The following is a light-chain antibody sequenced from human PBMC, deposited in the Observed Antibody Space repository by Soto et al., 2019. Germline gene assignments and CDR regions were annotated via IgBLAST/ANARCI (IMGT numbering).Light chain of an antibody. V-gene: IGKV1D-16*01. CDR1: PDLNSY. CDR3: QPYYIYTPS. J-gene: IGKJ4*01. CDR2: RPS. Sequence: DVQMTQSPSSLSASVVDRFPITCRASPDLNSYLAWYQQKPGNAPKSLIYRPSSLQNGATSRFSVSESWTAFNSTISTLQPKDSANSYGQPYYIYTPSFSGGTKVESK.